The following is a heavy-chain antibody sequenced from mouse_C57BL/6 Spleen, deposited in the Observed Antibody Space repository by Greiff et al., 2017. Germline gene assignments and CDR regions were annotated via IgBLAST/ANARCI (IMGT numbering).Heavy chain of an antibody. D-gene: IGHD1-1*01. V-gene: IGHV6-6*01. J-gene: IGHJ1*01. CDR1: GFTFSDAW. CDR2: IRNKASNHAT. CDR3: TLEYYGSSYWYVEG. Sequence: EVQLQQSGGGLVQPGGSMKLSCAASGFTFSDAWMAWVRQSPEKGLEWVAEIRNKASNHATYYAESVKGRLTISRDDSKSSVYRQMNSLRAEDTGIEYCTLEYYGSSYWYVEGWGAGTTVTAAS.